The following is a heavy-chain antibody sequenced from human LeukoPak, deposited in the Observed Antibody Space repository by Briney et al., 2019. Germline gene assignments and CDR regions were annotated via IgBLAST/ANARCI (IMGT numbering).Heavy chain of an antibody. CDR2: KYYSGSA. D-gene: IGHD3-3*01. CDR3: ARNPGRITIFGVVIIGEAFDY. Sequence: PSETLSLTCNVSGVSVSDGRYYWTWIRQHPGKGLEWIGYKYYSGSAKYNPSLKSRLTISIDTSKNQFSLQLSSVTAADTATYYCARNPGRITIFGVVIIGEAFDYWGQGTLVTVSS. V-gene: IGHV4-31*03. CDR1: GVSVSDGRYY. J-gene: IGHJ4*02.